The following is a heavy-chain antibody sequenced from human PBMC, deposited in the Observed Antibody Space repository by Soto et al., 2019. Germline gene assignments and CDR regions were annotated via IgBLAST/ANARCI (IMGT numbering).Heavy chain of an antibody. D-gene: IGHD2-8*01. Sequence: QVQLQESGPGLVKPSQTLSLTCTVSGGSISSGGYYWSWIRQHPGKGLEWIGYIYYSGSTYYNPCLKSLVTISVDTSKNQFSLKLSSVTAADTAVYYCARAVLVDALLTPSYGMDVWGQGTTVTVSS. CDR3: ARAVLVDALLTPSYGMDV. CDR2: IYYSGST. V-gene: IGHV4-31*01. CDR1: GGSISSGGYY. J-gene: IGHJ6*02.